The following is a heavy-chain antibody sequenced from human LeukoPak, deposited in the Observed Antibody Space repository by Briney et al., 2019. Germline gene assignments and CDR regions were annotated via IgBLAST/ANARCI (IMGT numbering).Heavy chain of an antibody. J-gene: IGHJ5*02. CDR3: ARDARQQLVP. D-gene: IGHD6-13*01. CDR1: GFTFSSYE. V-gene: IGHV3-48*03. Sequence: PGGSLRLSCAASGFTFSSYEMNWVRQAPGKGLEWVSYISSSGSTIYYADSVKGRFTISRDNAKYSLYLQMNSLRAEDTAVYYCARDARQQLVPWGQGTLVTVSS. CDR2: ISSSGSTI.